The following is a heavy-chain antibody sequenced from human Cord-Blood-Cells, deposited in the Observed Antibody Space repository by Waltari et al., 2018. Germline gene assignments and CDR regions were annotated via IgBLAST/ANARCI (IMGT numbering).Heavy chain of an antibody. D-gene: IGHD6-6*01. V-gene: IGHV4-39*01. CDR1: GGSISSSSYY. CDR2: IYYSGGT. J-gene: IGHJ2*01. Sequence: QLQLQESGPGLVKPSETLSLTCTVSGGSISSSSYYWGWIRQPPGKGLEWIGSIYYSGGTYYNPSLKSRVTISVDTSKNQFSLKLSSVTAADTAAYYCASAWSISARPESWYFDLWGRGTLVTVSS. CDR3: ASAWSISARPESWYFDL.